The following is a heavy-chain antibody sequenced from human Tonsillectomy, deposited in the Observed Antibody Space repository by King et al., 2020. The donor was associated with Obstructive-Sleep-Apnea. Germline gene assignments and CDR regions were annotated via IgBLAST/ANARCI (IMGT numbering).Heavy chain of an antibody. CDR1: GGSISTSSYY. D-gene: IGHD6-13*01. CDR2: IFYSGNT. J-gene: IGHJ4*01. V-gene: IGHV4-39*07. Sequence: QLQESGPGLVKPSETLSLTCTVSGGSISTSSYYWGWIRQSPGKGLEWIGSIFYSGNTYYNPSLKSRVTISVDTSKNQFSLKLSSVTAADTAVYYCAREPYSSSWYGGYFDYWGHGTLVTVSS. CDR3: AREPYSSSWYGGYFDY.